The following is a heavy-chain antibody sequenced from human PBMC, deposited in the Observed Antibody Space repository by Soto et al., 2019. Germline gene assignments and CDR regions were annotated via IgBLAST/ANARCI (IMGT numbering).Heavy chain of an antibody. Sequence: GGSLRLSCAASGFTFSSYGMHWVRQAPGKGLEWVAVIWYDGSNKYYADSVKGRFTISRDNSKNTLYLQMNSLRAEDTAVYYCARDREQLWSNYYYYYGMDVWGQGTTVTVSS. CDR3: ARDREQLWSNYYYYYGMDV. J-gene: IGHJ6*02. CDR1: GFTFSSYG. V-gene: IGHV3-33*01. D-gene: IGHD5-18*01. CDR2: IWYDGSNK.